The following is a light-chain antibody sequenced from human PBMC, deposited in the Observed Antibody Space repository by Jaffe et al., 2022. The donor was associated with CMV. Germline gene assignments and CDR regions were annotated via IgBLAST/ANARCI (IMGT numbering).Light chain of an antibody. CDR3: QQYHLYSSDP. Sequence: DVQLTQSPSTLSASVGDRVTITCRASQSISNWLAWYQQKPGKAPKVLIYKSSTLESGVPSRFSGSGSGTEFTLTISSLQPDDFATYYCQQYHLYSSDPFGQGTKVEIK. CDR2: KSS. CDR1: QSISNW. V-gene: IGKV1-5*03. J-gene: IGKJ2*01.